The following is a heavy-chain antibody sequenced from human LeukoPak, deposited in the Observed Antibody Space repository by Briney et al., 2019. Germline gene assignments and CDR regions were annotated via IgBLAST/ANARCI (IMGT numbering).Heavy chain of an antibody. D-gene: IGHD2-21*01. CDR3: AKAPVTSCRGAYCYPFDS. V-gene: IGHV3-23*01. CDR2: ISSSGGYT. J-gene: IGHJ4*02. Sequence: GGSLRLSCAASGFTFSSYGMSWVRQAPGKGLEWVSAISSSGGYTYFADSVRGRFTISRDNSKNTLYLQMNSLRAEDAAVYFCAKAPVTSCRGAYCYPFDSWGQGTLVTVSS. CDR1: GFTFSSYG.